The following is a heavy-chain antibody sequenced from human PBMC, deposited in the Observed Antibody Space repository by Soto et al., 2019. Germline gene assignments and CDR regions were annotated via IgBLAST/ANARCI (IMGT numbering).Heavy chain of an antibody. V-gene: IGHV4-59*01. CDR3: ARASRSTYYYFWSGYFPFDP. CDR1: GGSFSSYS. CDR2: IYYSGST. J-gene: IGHJ5*02. Sequence: WETLSLTCTASGGSFSSYSCNWVRQPPGQGLEWIGYIYYSGSTNYNPSLKSRVTISVDTSKNQFSLKLSSVTAADTAVYYCARASRSTYYYFWSGYFPFDPWGQGTLVTVSS. D-gene: IGHD3-3*01.